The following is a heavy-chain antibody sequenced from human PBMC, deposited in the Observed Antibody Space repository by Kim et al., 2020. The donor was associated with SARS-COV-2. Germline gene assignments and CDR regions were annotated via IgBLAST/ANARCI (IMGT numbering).Heavy chain of an antibody. V-gene: IGHV3-9*01. CDR3: AKDIGSGRITTYGMDV. J-gene: IGHJ6*01. Sequence: GGSLRLSCAASGFTFDDYAMHWVRQAPGKGLEWVSGISWNSGSIGYADSVKGRFTISRDNAKNSLYLQMNSLRAEDTALYYCAKDIGSGRITTYGMDVWG. CDR2: ISWNSGSI. D-gene: IGHD3-10*01. CDR1: GFTFDDYA.